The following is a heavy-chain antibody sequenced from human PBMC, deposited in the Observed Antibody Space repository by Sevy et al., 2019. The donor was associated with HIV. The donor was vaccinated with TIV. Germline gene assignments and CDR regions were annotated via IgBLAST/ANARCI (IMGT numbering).Heavy chain of an antibody. CDR3: ARGNRYGGSPVFDY. J-gene: IGHJ4*02. Sequence: SETLSLTCTVSGGSISSYYWSWIRQPPGKGLEWIGYIYYSGSTNYNPSLKSRVTISVDTSKNQFSLKLSSVTAADTAVYYCARGNRYGGSPVFDYWGRGTLVTVSS. D-gene: IGHD1-26*01. CDR2: IYYSGST. CDR1: GGSISSYY. V-gene: IGHV4-59*01.